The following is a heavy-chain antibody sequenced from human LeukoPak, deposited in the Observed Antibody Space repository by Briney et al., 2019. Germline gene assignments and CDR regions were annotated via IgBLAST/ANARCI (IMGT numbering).Heavy chain of an antibody. CDR1: GFTVSSNY. V-gene: IGHV3-66*02. J-gene: IGHJ4*02. CDR2: IYSGGST. CDR3: VREMLAYCGGDCYDY. D-gene: IGHD2-21*01. Sequence: GGSLRLSCAASGFTVSSNYMSWVRQAPGKGLEWVSVIYSGGSTYYADSVKGRYTISRDNSKNTLYLQMNSLRAEDTAVYYCVREMLAYCGGDCYDYWGQGTLVTVSS.